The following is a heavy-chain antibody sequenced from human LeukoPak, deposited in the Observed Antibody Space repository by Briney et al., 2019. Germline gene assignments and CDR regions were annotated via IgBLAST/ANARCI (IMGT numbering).Heavy chain of an antibody. CDR2: INHSGST. CDR1: GGSFSGYY. V-gene: IGHV4-34*01. D-gene: IGHD5/OR15-5a*01. CDR3: ARGDVYDWGAFDI. Sequence: SETLSLTCAVYGGSFSGYYWSWIRHPPGKGLEWIGEINHSGSTNYNPSLKSRVTISVDTSKNQFSLKLSSVTAADTAVYYCARGDVYDWGAFDIWGQGTRVTVSS. J-gene: IGHJ3*02.